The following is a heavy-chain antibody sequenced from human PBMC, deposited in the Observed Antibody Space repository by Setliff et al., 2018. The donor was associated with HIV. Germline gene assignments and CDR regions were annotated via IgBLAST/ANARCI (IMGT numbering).Heavy chain of an antibody. CDR3: ARDSSFNMDV. CDR2: ISEYNGDT. V-gene: IGHV1-18*01. CDR1: GYTFTSYG. J-gene: IGHJ6*03. Sequence: ASVKVSCKASGYTFTSYGISWVRQAPGQGLEWMGWISEYNGDTKYAQKLQGRVTMTKDTSTSTAYMELRSLRSDDTAVYYCARDSSFNMDVWGKGPRSPSP.